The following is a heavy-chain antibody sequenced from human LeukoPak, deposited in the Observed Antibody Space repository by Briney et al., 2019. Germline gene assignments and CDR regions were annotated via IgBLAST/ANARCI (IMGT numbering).Heavy chain of an antibody. Sequence: GESLKISCKGSGYSFTSYWIGWVRQVPGKGLGWMGVIYPGDSVTRYSPSFQGQVTILADKSINTAYLQWSSLRASDTAMYYCARQGYSSAWSDYWGQGTLVTVSS. J-gene: IGHJ4*02. CDR2: IYPGDSVT. D-gene: IGHD6-19*01. CDR1: GYSFTSYW. V-gene: IGHV5-51*01. CDR3: ARQGYSSAWSDY.